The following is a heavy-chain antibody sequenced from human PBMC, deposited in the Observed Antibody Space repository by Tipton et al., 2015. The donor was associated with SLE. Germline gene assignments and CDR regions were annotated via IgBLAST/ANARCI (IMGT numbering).Heavy chain of an antibody. CDR2: ISYDGSNK. J-gene: IGHJ6*02. Sequence: SLRLSCAASGFTFSCSAMHWVRQAPGKGLEWVAVISYDGSNKYYADSVKGRFTISRDNSKNTLYLQMNSLRAEDTAVYYCAKDTRITISQVGVWGQGTTVTVSS. D-gene: IGHD3-3*01. V-gene: IGHV3-30*04. CDR1: GFTFSCSA. CDR3: AKDTRITISQVGV.